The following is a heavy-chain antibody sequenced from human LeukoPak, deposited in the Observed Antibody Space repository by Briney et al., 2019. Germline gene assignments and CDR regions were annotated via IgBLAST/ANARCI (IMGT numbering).Heavy chain of an antibody. CDR1: GFTFSSYS. V-gene: IGHV3-21*01. CDR3: AREAIVGATLDY. D-gene: IGHD1-26*01. CDR2: ISSSSSSYI. J-gene: IGHJ4*02. Sequence: PGGSLRLSCAASGFTFSSYSMNWVRQAPGKGLEWVSSISSSSSSYIYYADSVKGRFTISRDNAKNSLYLQMNSLRAEDTAVYYCAREAIVGATLDYWGQGTLVTVSS.